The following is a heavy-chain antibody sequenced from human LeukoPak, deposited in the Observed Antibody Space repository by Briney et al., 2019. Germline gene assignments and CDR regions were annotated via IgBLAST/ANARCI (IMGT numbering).Heavy chain of an antibody. J-gene: IGHJ6*03. CDR2: ISSSGSTI. V-gene: IGHV3-11*01. D-gene: IGHD6-13*01. Sequence: GGSLRLSCAASGFTFSDYYMSWIRQAPGKGLEWVSYISSSGSTIYYADSVKGRFTISRDNAKNSLYLQMNSLRAEDTAVYYCARDPGIAPLYYYCMDVWGKGTTVTVSS. CDR3: ARDPGIAPLYYYCMDV. CDR1: GFTFSDYY.